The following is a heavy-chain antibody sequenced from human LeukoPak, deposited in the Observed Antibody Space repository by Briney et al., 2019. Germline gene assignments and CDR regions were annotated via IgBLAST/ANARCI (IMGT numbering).Heavy chain of an antibody. D-gene: IGHD2-2*01. V-gene: IGHV1-2*04. J-gene: IGHJ4*02. Sequence: ASVKVSCKASGYTFTGYYMHWVRQAPGQGLEWMGWNNPNSGGKNYAQKFQGWVTMTRDTSISTAYMELSRLRSDDTAVYYCARDRVRIGDGRDCSSTSCYSFFDYWGQGTLVTVSS. CDR1: GYTFTGYY. CDR3: ARDRVRIGDGRDCSSTSCYSFFDY. CDR2: NNPNSGGK.